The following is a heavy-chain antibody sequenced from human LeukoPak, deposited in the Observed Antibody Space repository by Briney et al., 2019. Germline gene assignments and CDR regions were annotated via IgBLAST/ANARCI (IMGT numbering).Heavy chain of an antibody. V-gene: IGHV3-48*03. CDR3: AELGITMIGGV. D-gene: IGHD3-10*02. CDR2: ISSSGSTI. Sequence: GGSLRLSCAASEFTFSSYEMNWVRQAPGKGLEWVSYISSSGSTIYYADSVKGRFTISRDNTKNSLYLQMNSLRAEDTAVYYCAELGITMIGGVWGKGTTVTISS. J-gene: IGHJ6*04. CDR1: EFTFSSYE.